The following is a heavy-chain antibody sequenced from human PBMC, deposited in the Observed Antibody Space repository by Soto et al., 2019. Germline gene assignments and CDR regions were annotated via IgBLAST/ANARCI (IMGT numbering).Heavy chain of an antibody. CDR2: IYYSGST. J-gene: IGHJ4*02. CDR3: ARHTRYYDSSGYYEFDY. Sequence: SETLSLTCAVSGGSISSYYWSWIRQPPGKGLEWIGYIYYSGSTNYNPSLKSRVTISVDTSKNQFSLKLSSVTAADTAVYYCARHTRYYDSSGYYEFDYWGQGTLVT. CDR1: GGSISSYY. D-gene: IGHD3-22*01. V-gene: IGHV4-59*08.